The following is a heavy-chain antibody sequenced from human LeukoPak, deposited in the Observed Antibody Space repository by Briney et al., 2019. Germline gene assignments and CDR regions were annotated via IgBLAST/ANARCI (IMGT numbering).Heavy chain of an antibody. D-gene: IGHD6-19*01. Sequence: SETLSLTCAVSGGSISSSNWWSWVRQPPGKGLEWIGEIYHSGSTNYNPSLKSRVTISVDKSKNQFSLKLSSVTAADTAVYYCAQIYSSGWGFNYYGMDVWGKGTTVTVSS. CDR3: AQIYSSGWGFNYYGMDV. CDR2: IYHSGST. CDR1: GGSISSSNW. J-gene: IGHJ6*04. V-gene: IGHV4-4*02.